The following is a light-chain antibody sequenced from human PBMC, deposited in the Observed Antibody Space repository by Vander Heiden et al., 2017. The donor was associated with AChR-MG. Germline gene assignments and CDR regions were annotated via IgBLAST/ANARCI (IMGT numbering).Light chain of an antibody. J-gene: IGLJ1*01. CDR2: DVS. V-gene: IGLV2-14*01. Sequence: QSALTQPASVSGSAGQSTTITCTGTSSDVGGYNYVSWYQQHPGKAPKLMIYDVSNRPSGVSNRFSGSKSGNTASLTISGLQAEDEADYYCSSYTSSSTQVFGTGTKVTVL. CDR3: SSYTSSSTQV. CDR1: SSDVGGYNY.